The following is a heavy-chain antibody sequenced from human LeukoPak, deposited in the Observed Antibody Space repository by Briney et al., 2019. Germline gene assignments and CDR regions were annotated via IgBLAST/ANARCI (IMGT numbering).Heavy chain of an antibody. Sequence: GGSLRLSCAASGFVFDDYTMHCVRQVPRKGLEWVSLISCDGVNTYYADSVKGRFTISRDNSKNSLFLQMNSLRTEDSALYYCAKEVSGGAYYEWVDYWGQGTLVTVSS. CDR3: AKEVSGGAYYEWVDY. D-gene: IGHD1-26*01. J-gene: IGHJ4*02. CDR2: ISCDGVNT. V-gene: IGHV3-43*01. CDR1: GFVFDDYT.